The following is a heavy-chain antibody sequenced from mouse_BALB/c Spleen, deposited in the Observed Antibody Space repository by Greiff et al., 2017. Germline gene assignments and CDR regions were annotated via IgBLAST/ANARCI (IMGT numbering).Heavy chain of an antibody. D-gene: IGHD2-1*01. Sequence: EVQLVESGGGLVQPGGSRKLSCAASGFTFSSFGMHWVRQAPEKRLEWVAYISSGSSTIYYADTVKGRFTISRDNPKNTLFLQMTSLRSEDTAMYYCARYGNYAEYYFDYWGQGTTLTVSS. J-gene: IGHJ2*01. CDR2: ISSGSSTI. V-gene: IGHV5-17*02. CDR1: GFTFSSFG. CDR3: ARYGNYAEYYFDY.